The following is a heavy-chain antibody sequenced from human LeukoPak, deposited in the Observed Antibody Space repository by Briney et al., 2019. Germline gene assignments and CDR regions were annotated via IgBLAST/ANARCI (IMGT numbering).Heavy chain of an antibody. CDR2: IDWNGGNT. V-gene: IGHV3-20*04. CDR1: GFTFDDYG. Sequence: GGSLRLSCAASGFTFDDYGMSWVRQAPGKGLEWVSGIDWNGGNTHYADSVRGRFTIYRDNVKNSLYLQMNSLRAEDTALYYCARDFYAYEYASGSSSFDPWGQGTLVTVSS. J-gene: IGHJ5*02. D-gene: IGHD3-10*01. CDR3: ARDFYAYEYASGSSSFDP.